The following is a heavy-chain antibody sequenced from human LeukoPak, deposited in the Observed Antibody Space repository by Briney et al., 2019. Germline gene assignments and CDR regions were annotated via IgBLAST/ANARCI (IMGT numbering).Heavy chain of an antibody. D-gene: IGHD6-19*01. CDR3: ARDQREQWPPVFDY. Sequence: GRSLRLSCAASGFTFRSYGMHWFRQVPGKGLEWVAVIWFDGSNKYYADSVKGRFTISRDNSKNTLYLEMNSLRAADTAVYHCARDQREQWPPVFDYWGQGTLVTVSS. J-gene: IGHJ4*02. CDR2: IWFDGSNK. CDR1: GFTFRSYG. V-gene: IGHV3-33*01.